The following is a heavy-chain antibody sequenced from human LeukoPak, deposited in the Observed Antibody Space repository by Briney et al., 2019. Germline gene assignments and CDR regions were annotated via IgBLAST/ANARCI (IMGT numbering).Heavy chain of an antibody. CDR1: GFTISSYA. CDR2: ISGSGGST. D-gene: IGHD6-19*01. V-gene: IGHV3-23*01. CDR3: AKDGPGYSSGWYYFDY. Sequence: GGSLRLSCAASGFTISSYAMSWVRQAPGKGLEWVSAISGSGGSTYYADSVKGRFTISRDNSKNTLYLQMNSLRAEDTAVYYCAKDGPGYSSGWYYFDYWGQGTLVTVSS. J-gene: IGHJ4*02.